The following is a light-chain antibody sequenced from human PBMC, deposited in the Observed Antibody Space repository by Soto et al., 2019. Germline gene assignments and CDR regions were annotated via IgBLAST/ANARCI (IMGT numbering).Light chain of an antibody. CDR2: GAS. J-gene: IGKJ1*01. Sequence: EIVMTQSPATLSVSPGERATLSCRASQSVSSNLAWYQQKPGHAPRLLIYGASTRSTGIPARFRGSGSGTEFTLTIISLHSEDFAVYYCQQYNNCSPLTFVKGTNVEIK. V-gene: IGKV3-15*01. CDR3: QQYNNCSPLT. CDR1: QSVSSN.